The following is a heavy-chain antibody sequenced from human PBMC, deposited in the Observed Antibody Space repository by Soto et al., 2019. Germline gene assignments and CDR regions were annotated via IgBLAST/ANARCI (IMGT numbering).Heavy chain of an antibody. CDR2: ISAYNGNT. J-gene: IGHJ6*02. D-gene: IGHD2-21*01. CDR3: VRNLLFDRTSSYDMDV. V-gene: IGHV1-18*01. CDR1: GYTFTSYG. Sequence: QVQLVQSGAEVKKPGASVKVSCKASGYTFTSYGISWVRQAPGQGLEWMGWISAYNGNTNHAQKFQGRVTMTTDTSTNTAYMELRSLRSDDTGVYYCVRNLLFDRTSSYDMDVWGQGTTVTVSS.